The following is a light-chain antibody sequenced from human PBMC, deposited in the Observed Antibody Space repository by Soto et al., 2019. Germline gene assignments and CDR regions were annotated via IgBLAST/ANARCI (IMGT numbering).Light chain of an antibody. J-gene: IGKJ1*01. CDR1: QNISNY. Sequence: IVLIQSPATLSVSPGEIATLSCRASQNISNYLIWYQQKPGQAPRLLIYDVSNRATDIPAMFSGSGSGTDFTLTISSLEPEDLAVYYCQQRSNWPRTFGQGAKVEIK. CDR2: DVS. CDR3: QQRSNWPRT. V-gene: IGKV3-11*01.